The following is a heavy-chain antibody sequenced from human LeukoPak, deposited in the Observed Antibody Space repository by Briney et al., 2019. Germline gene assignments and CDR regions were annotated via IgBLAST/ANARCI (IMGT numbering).Heavy chain of an antibody. CDR1: GFTFSTYW. CDR3: AREGDLPGAYYMDV. CDR2: ISSDGSDT. J-gene: IGHJ6*03. D-gene: IGHD7-27*01. Sequence: GGSLRLSCAASGFTFSTYWMHWVRQVPGEGLVWVSRISSDGSDTIYADSVKGRFTISRDNANNSLSLQMNSRRGDDAEVYYCAREGDLPGAYYMDVWGKGTTVTVFS. V-gene: IGHV3-74*01.